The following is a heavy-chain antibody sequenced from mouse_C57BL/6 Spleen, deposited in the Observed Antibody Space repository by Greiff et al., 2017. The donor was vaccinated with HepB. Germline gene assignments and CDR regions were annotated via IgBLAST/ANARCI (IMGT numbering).Heavy chain of an antibody. D-gene: IGHD1-1*01. CDR3: ARGAYGSSYFDY. CDR1: GYTFTSYW. Sequence: VKLQQPGAELVKPGASVKLSCKASGYTFTSYWMHWVKQRPGQGLEWIGMIHPNSGSTNYNEKFKSKATLTVDKSSSTAYMQLSSLTSEDSAVYYCARGAYGSSYFDYWGQGTTLTVSS. CDR2: IHPNSGST. J-gene: IGHJ2*01. V-gene: IGHV1-64*01.